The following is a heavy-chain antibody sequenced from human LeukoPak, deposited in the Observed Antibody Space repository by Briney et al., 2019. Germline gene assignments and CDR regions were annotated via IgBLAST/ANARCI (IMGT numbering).Heavy chain of an antibody. J-gene: IGHJ4*02. CDR1: GGSISSGSYY. CDR2: IYYSGST. D-gene: IGHD3-22*01. Sequence: SETLSLTCTVSGGSISSGSYYWSWIRQPAGKGLEWIGSIYYSGSTYYNPSLKSRVTISVDTSKNQFSLKLSSVTAADTAVYYCARTSPFMIVVVWGQGTLVTVSS. CDR3: ARTSPFMIVVV. V-gene: IGHV4-39*07.